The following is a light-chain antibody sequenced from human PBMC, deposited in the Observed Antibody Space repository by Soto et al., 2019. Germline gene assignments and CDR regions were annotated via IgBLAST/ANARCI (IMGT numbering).Light chain of an antibody. CDR3: GSYTTSTARFV. J-gene: IGLJ1*01. Sequence: QSVLTQPPSVSGSPGQSVTIPCTGTSSDVGSSNRVSWYRQPPGTAPKLKNYEVNNRPSGVPDRFSGSKSGKTASLNISRLQAEDEADYYCGSYTTSTARFVFGTGTKVTVL. V-gene: IGLV2-18*02. CDR1: SSDVGSSNR. CDR2: EVN.